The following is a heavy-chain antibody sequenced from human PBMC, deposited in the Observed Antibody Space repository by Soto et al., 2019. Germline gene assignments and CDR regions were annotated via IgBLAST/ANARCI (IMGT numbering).Heavy chain of an antibody. J-gene: IGHJ4*02. CDR1: GGSVGSGNYY. Sequence: QVQLQESGPGLVKPSETLSLTCIVFGGSVGSGNYYWGWLRQPPGKGREWIGYIYYTGSTYYNLSLKSRVTISVDMSKNQFSLKLSSVTAADTAVYYCARENHGDYDYWGQGTLVTVSS. D-gene: IGHD4-17*01. V-gene: IGHV4-61*01. CDR3: ARENHGDYDY. CDR2: IYYTGST.